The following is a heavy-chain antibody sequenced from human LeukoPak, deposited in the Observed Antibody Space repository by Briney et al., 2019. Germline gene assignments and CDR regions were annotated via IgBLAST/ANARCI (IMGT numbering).Heavy chain of an antibody. CDR1: GYTFNGYY. J-gene: IGHJ6*03. CDR2: INPNSGGT. Sequence: GASVKVSCKASGYTFNGYYMHWVRQAPGQGLEWMGWINPNSGGTNYAQKFQGRVTMARDTSISTAYMELSRLRSDDTAVYYCARGMEPYYYMDVWGKGTTVTVSS. D-gene: IGHD1-26*01. V-gene: IGHV1-2*02. CDR3: ARGMEPYYYMDV.